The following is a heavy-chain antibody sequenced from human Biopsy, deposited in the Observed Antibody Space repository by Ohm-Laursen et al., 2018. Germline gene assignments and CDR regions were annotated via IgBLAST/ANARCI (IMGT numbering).Heavy chain of an antibody. Sequence: PSETLSLTWPVSGGSISNNNYYWGWIRQPPGKGLEWIGSIFYRGSTHYKPSLKSRVNISVDTSKNQFSLKLNSVTAADAAVYYCARDYDTSGYYYVSWGQGTLVTASS. J-gene: IGHJ5*02. CDR1: GGSISNNNYY. V-gene: IGHV4-39*01. CDR2: IFYRGST. D-gene: IGHD3-22*01. CDR3: ARDYDTSGYYYVS.